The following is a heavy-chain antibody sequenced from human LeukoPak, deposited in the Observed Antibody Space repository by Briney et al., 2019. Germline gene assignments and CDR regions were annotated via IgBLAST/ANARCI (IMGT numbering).Heavy chain of an antibody. CDR3: ARHEDFWSGYFDY. V-gene: IGHV4-4*07. D-gene: IGHD3-3*01. J-gene: IGHJ4*02. Sequence: SETLSLTCTVSGGSISSFYWSWIRQPAGKGLEWIGRISATGSTNYNPSLRSRVTMSVDTSKNQFSLKLTSVTAADTAVYYCARHEDFWSGYFDYWGQGSLVIVSS. CDR2: ISATGST. CDR1: GGSISSFY.